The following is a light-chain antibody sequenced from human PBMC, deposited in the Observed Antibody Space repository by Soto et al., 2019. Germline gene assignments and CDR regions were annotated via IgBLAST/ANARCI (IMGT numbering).Light chain of an antibody. CDR2: DVS. Sequence: QSVLTQPASVSGSPGQSITISCTGTSSDFGGYNYVSWYQQHPGKAPKLMIYDVSNRPSGVSNRFSGSKSGNTASLTISGLQAEDEADYYRSSYTSSSTPYAFVTWSKVTIL. J-gene: IGLJ1*01. CDR3: SSYTSSSTPYA. V-gene: IGLV2-14*01. CDR1: SSDFGGYNY.